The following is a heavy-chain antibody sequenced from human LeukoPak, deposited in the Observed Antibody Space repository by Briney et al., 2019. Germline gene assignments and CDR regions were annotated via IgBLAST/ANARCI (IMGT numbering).Heavy chain of an antibody. CDR1: GYTFTGYY. Sequence: ASVKVSCKASGYTFTGYYMHWVRRAPGQGLEWMGWINPNSGDTNYAQKFQGRVTMTRDTSISTAYMELSRLKSDDTAIYYCARVTGYPYWGQGTLVTVSS. CDR3: ARVTGYPY. J-gene: IGHJ4*02. CDR2: INPNSGDT. V-gene: IGHV1-2*02. D-gene: IGHD6-13*01.